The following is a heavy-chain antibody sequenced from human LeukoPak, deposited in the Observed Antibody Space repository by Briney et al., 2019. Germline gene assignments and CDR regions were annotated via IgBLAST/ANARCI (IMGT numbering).Heavy chain of an antibody. Sequence: GGSLTLSCAASGFTFNNYWMSWVRQAPGEGLEWVANIKPDGGDKYHMGSVKGRFTISRDNHKHSMCLQMNSLRAGDTAVYYCVREREWELPSSFASWGQGTLVTVSS. V-gene: IGHV3-7*01. CDR1: GFTFNNYW. CDR3: VREREWELPSSFAS. CDR2: IKPDGGDK. J-gene: IGHJ4*02. D-gene: IGHD1-26*01.